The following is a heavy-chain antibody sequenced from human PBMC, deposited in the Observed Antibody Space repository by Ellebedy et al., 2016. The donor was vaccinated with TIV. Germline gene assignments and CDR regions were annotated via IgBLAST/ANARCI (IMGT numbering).Heavy chain of an antibody. CDR2: ISYDGSNK. Sequence: GGSLRLSXAASGFTFSSYAMHWVRQAPGKGLEWVAVISYDGSNKYYADSVKGRFTISRDNSKNTLYLQMNSLRAEDTAVYYCARTSVALDYWGQGTLVTVSS. CDR3: ARTSVALDY. J-gene: IGHJ4*02. D-gene: IGHD6-19*01. CDR1: GFTFSSYA. V-gene: IGHV3-30-3*01.